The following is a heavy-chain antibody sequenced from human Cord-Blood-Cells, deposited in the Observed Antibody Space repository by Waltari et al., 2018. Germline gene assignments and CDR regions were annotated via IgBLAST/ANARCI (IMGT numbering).Heavy chain of an antibody. CDR3: ARGQYYGSGSNWVDP. V-gene: IGHV4-38-2*01. D-gene: IGHD3-10*01. Sequence: QVQLQESGPGLVKPSETLSLTCAVSGYSISSGYYWGWIRQPPGKGLEWIGSLYHSGSTYYNPSLKSRVTISVDTSKNQFSLKLSSVTAADTAVYYCARGQYYGSGSNWVDPWGQGTLVTVSS. J-gene: IGHJ5*02. CDR1: GYSISSGYY. CDR2: LYHSGST.